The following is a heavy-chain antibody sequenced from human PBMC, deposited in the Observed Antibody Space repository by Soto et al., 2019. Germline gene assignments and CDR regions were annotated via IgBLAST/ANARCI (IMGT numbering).Heavy chain of an antibody. Sequence: LGVPLKISCRGSGYSCTNYRITCVRQMPGKGLEWMGRIDPSDSYTNYSPSFQGHVTISADKSIGTAYLQWSSLEASDTAMYYCAIPNSTGQYYYGLDVWGQGTTVTVSS. CDR1: GYSCTNYR. CDR2: IDPSDSYT. J-gene: IGHJ6*02. V-gene: IGHV5-10-1*01. D-gene: IGHD1-7*01. CDR3: AIPNSTGQYYYGLDV.